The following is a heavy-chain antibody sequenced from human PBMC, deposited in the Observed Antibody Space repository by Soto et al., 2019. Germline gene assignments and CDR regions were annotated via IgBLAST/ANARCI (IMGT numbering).Heavy chain of an antibody. CDR1: GFTFSTYG. Sequence: HPGGSLRLSCAASGFTFSTYGMHWVRQAPGKGLEWVAFIQYHGINKDYADSVKGRFTISRDSSRNTLYLQMNSLRAEDTAVYYCARGLDYDSSGYYLDFWGQGALVTVSS. V-gene: IGHV3-30*02. CDR2: IQYHGINK. D-gene: IGHD3-22*01. CDR3: ARGLDYDSSGYYLDF. J-gene: IGHJ4*02.